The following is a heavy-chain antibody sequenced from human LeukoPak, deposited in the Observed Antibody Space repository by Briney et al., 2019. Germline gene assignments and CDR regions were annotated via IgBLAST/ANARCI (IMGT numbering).Heavy chain of an antibody. D-gene: IGHD3-10*01. CDR1: GFTFSSYA. CDR3: AKGYYFVSGTYLST. Sequence: GGSLRLSCEASGFTFSSYAMSWVRQAPGKGLEWVSAISGSGGSTYYADSVKGRFTISRDNAKNSLYLQINSLRAEDTALYYCAKGYYFVSGTYLSTWGQGTLVTVSS. V-gene: IGHV3-23*01. J-gene: IGHJ5*02. CDR2: ISGSGGST.